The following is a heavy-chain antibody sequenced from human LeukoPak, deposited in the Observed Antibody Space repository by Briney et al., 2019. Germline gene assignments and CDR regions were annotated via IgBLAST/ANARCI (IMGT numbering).Heavy chain of an antibody. CDR3: AKDRAAVAVDGYAFDI. J-gene: IGHJ3*02. D-gene: IGHD6-19*01. V-gene: IGHV3-23*01. CDR2: ISGSGGST. CDR1: GFTFSSYA. Sequence: GGSLRLSCAASGFTFSSYAMSWVRQAPGKGLEWVSAISGSGGSTYCADSVKGRFTISRDNSKNTLYLQMNSLRAEDTAVYYCAKDRAAVAVDGYAFDIWGQGTMVTVSS.